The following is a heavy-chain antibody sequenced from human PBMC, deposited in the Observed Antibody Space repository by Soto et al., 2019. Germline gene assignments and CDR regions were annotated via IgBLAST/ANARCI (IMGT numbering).Heavy chain of an antibody. CDR1: GFTFSSYA. CDR2: TSYDGSNK. CDR3: ARAGKQWELLGTPDY. J-gene: IGHJ4*02. Sequence: QVQLVESGGGVVQPGRSLRLSCAASGFTFSSYAMHWVRQAPGKGLEWVAVTSYDGSNKYYVDSVKGRFTISRDNSKNTLYLQRNSLRAEDTAVYYCARAGKQWELLGTPDYWGQGTLVTVSS. V-gene: IGHV3-30-3*01. D-gene: IGHD1-26*01.